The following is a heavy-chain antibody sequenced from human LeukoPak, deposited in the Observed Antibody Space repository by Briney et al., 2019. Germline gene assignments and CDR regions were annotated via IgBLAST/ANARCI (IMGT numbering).Heavy chain of an antibody. CDR1: GFIFSDFS. J-gene: IGHJ3*01. CDR2: VDYDGGGT. Sequence: GGSLRLSCIAAGFIFSDFSMAWVRQAPGKGLEFVSAVDYDGGGTFYADSVKGRFTISRDISKNTLYLQMGSLRDEDMAVYYCARVGTTGTFDVWGQGTTVTVSS. D-gene: IGHD1-14*01. V-gene: IGHV3-64*02. CDR3: ARVGTTGTFDV.